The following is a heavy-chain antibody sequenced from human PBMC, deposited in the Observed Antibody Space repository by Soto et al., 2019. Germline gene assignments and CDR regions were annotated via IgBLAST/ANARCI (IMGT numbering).Heavy chain of an antibody. CDR1: GFTFSSYA. J-gene: IGHJ4*02. Sequence: EVQLLESGGGLVQPGGSLRLSCAASGFTFSSYAMSWVRQAPGKGLEWVSAISGRGGSTYYADSVKGRFTISKDNSKNTLYLQMNSLRAEDTAVYYCAKDLYLEGGSPFDYWGQGTLVTVSS. V-gene: IGHV3-23*01. D-gene: IGHD2-8*01. CDR3: AKDLYLEGGSPFDY. CDR2: ISGRGGST.